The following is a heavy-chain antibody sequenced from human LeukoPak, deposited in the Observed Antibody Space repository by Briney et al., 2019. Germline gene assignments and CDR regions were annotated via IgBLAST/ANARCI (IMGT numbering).Heavy chain of an antibody. V-gene: IGHV3-66*01. Sequence: SGGSLRLSCAASGFTVSSNYMSWVRQAPGKGLEWVSVIYSGGSTYYADSVKGRFTISRDNSKNTLYLQMNSLRVEDTAVYYCARDMYGGYSDYWGQGTLVTVSS. CDR3: ARDMYGGYSDY. CDR2: IYSGGST. D-gene: IGHD2-21*01. J-gene: IGHJ4*02. CDR1: GFTVSSNY.